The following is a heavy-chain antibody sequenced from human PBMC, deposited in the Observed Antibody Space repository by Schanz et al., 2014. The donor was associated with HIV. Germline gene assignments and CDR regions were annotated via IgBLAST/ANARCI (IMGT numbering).Heavy chain of an antibody. J-gene: IGHJ4*02. D-gene: IGHD6-19*01. V-gene: IGHV1-18*01. CDR3: ARDFSGWTEFDY. Sequence: QVQLVQSGAEMKKPGSSVKVSCKASGYTFNSYGIVWGRQAPRQGLEWMGWINTYNGNTNYAQKFQGRVTMTTDTSTTTAYMNLRSLRSDDTAVYYCARDFSGWTEFDYWGQGTLVTVSS. CDR1: GYTFNSYG. CDR2: INTYNGNT.